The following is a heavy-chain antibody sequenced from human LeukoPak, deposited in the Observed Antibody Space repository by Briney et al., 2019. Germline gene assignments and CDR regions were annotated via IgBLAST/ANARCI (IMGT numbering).Heavy chain of an antibody. CDR2: ICQGGDT. Sequence: SETLSLTCVVSGYSISSGYCWGWIRQPPGKGLEWIGTICQGGDTFYNPSLKSRVTISVDTSKNKFSLIVTSVTAADTAVYFCARGQLTFWSGHFFDYWGQGTLVTVSS. J-gene: IGHJ4*02. D-gene: IGHD3-3*01. CDR3: ARGQLTFWSGHFFDY. CDR1: GYSISSGYC. V-gene: IGHV4-38-2*01.